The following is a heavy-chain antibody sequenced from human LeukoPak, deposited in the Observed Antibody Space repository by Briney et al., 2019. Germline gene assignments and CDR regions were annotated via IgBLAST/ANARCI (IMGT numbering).Heavy chain of an antibody. CDR3: AKDYGDGGY. CDR1: GFTFRSYG. V-gene: IGHV3-30*18. D-gene: IGHD4-17*01. Sequence: PGGSLRLFCAASGFTFRSYGMQGVREAPGKGLGVVAVISYDRSNKYYADSVKSRFTISRDNSKNSLYLQMNSLRAEDAAVYYCAKDYGDGGYWGQGTLVTVSS. CDR2: ISYDRSNK. J-gene: IGHJ4*02.